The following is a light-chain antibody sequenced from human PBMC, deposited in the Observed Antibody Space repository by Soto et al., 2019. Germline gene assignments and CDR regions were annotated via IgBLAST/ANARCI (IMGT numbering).Light chain of an antibody. Sequence: DIQMTQSPSTLSASVGDRVTITCRASQTISTLLAWYQQRPGKAPNLLIYKASSLESGVPSRFSGSGSGTGFTLTISSLQPDDFATYFCQQYSTYPSTFGQGTKVDIK. CDR2: KAS. CDR3: QQYSTYPST. V-gene: IGKV1-5*03. J-gene: IGKJ1*01. CDR1: QTISTL.